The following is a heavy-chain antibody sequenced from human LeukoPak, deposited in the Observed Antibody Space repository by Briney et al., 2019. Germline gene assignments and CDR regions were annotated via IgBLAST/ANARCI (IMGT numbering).Heavy chain of an antibody. CDR3: ARERGWLRLLDY. V-gene: IGHV3-30*04. J-gene: IGHJ4*02. CDR1: GFTFSSYA. Sequence: GGSLRLSCAASGFTFSSYAMHWVRQAPGKGLEWVAVISYDGSNKYYADSVKGRFTISGDNSKNTLYLQMNSLRAEDTAVYYCARERGWLRLLDYWGQGTLVTVSS. D-gene: IGHD5-12*01. CDR2: ISYDGSNK.